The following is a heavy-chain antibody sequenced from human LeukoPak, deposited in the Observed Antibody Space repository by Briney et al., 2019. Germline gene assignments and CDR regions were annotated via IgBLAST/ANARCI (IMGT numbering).Heavy chain of an antibody. V-gene: IGHV3-21*01. Sequence: GGSLRLSCAASGFTFSSYSMNWVRQAPGKGLEWVSSISSSSSYIYYADSVKGRFTISRDNAKNSLYLQMNSLRAEDTVVYYCARGPGDSSGYYALDYWGQGNLVTGSS. D-gene: IGHD3-22*01. CDR3: ARGPGDSSGYYALDY. CDR1: GFTFSSYS. J-gene: IGHJ4*01. CDR2: ISSSSSYI.